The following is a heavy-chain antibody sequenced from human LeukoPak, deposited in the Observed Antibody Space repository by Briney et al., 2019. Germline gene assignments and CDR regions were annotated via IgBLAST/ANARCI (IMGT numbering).Heavy chain of an antibody. D-gene: IGHD5-24*01. Sequence: SVKVSCKASRGTFSSYAISWVRQAPGQGLEWMGGIIPMFGTANYAQNFQGRVTITADESTSTAYMELRSLRSDDTAVYYCARIRDGYNSYVDYWGQGTLVIVSS. V-gene: IGHV1-69*13. CDR1: RGTFSSYA. CDR2: IIPMFGTA. J-gene: IGHJ4*02. CDR3: ARIRDGYNSYVDY.